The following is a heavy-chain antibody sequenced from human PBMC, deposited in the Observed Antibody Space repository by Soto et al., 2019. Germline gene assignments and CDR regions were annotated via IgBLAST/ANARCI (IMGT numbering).Heavy chain of an antibody. Sequence: ASVKVSCKASGYTFTSYAMHWVRQAPGQRLEWMGWINAGNENTKYSQKFQGRVTITRDTSASTAYMELSSLRSEDTAVYYCARDPSRTMVRGVIITDNWFDPWGQGTLVTVSS. V-gene: IGHV1-3*01. CDR3: ARDPSRTMVRGVIITDNWFDP. J-gene: IGHJ5*02. D-gene: IGHD3-10*01. CDR2: INAGNENT. CDR1: GYTFTSYA.